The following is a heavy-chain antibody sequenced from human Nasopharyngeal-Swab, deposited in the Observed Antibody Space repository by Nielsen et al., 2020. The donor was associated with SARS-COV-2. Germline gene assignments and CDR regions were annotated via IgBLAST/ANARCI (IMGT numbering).Heavy chain of an antibody. CDR1: GDTFTKYT. CDR3: VRSHGYYFDSSNFHPGD. CDR2: VIPMSRTA. V-gene: IGHV1-69*13. Sequence: SVKVSCKASGDTFTKYTFSWVRQAPGLGLEWMGGVIPMSRTANYAQKFQGRVTITADDSTSTAYMELSSLRSEDTAVYYCVRSHGYYFDSSNFHPGDWGQGTLVTVSS. J-gene: IGHJ1*01. D-gene: IGHD3-22*01.